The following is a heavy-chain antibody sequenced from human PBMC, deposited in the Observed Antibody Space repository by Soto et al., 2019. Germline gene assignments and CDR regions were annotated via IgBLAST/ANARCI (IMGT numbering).Heavy chain of an antibody. V-gene: IGHV4-39*01. Sequence: SETLSLTCTPSGGPVSSSSSYWSWIRQPPGKGLEWIGSIYSSGTTYYNPSLKSRLTISVDTSKNQFSLKLSSVTAADTAVYYCARLRGSSSWKTYYCYGMDVWGQGTTVS. CDR2: IYSSGTT. CDR3: ARLRGSSSWKTYYCYGMDV. CDR1: GGPVSSSSSY. D-gene: IGHD6-13*01. J-gene: IGHJ6*02.